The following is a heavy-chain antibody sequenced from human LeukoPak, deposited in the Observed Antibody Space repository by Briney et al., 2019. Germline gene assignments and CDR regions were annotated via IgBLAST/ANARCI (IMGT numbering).Heavy chain of an antibody. D-gene: IGHD6-13*01. V-gene: IGHV3-7*01. CDR2: IKKDGGEI. J-gene: IGHJ4*02. CDR3: ARDRRAASAPDY. CDR1: GSNFSSHW. Sequence: GGSLRLSCAASGSNFSSHWMSWVRQAPGKGLEWVANIKKDGGEIFYADSVKGRFTIFRDNAKNALYLQMSSLRGEDTALYYCARDRRAASAPDYWGQGTLVTVSS.